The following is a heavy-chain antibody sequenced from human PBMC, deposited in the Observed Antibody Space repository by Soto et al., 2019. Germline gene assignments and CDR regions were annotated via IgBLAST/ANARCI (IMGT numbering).Heavy chain of an antibody. J-gene: IGHJ4*02. CDR1: AVTFTGFG. Sequence: GGSLRLSCAASAVTFTGFGMHWVRQAPGKGLEWVAVIRFDGSNTYYADSVKGRFTISRDNAKNSLYLQMNSLRAEDTAVYYCARSGAQDYDSSGYGYPYRAQRTLVTVSS. CDR2: IRFDGSNT. V-gene: IGHV3-33*01. CDR3: ARSGAQDYDSSGYGYPY. D-gene: IGHD3-22*01.